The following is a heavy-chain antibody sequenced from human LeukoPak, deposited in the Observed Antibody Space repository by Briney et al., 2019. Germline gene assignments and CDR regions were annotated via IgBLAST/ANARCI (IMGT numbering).Heavy chain of an antibody. D-gene: IGHD3-22*01. CDR1: GFTVSSNY. CDR2: IYSGGNI. Sequence: GGSLRLSCAASGFTVSSNYMSWVRQAPGKGLDWVSVIYSGGNIYYADSVKGRFTISRDNAENSLYLQMNSLRAEDTAVYYCARDRRGDTYYYDSSGYPGYWGQGTLVTVSS. V-gene: IGHV3-66*01. J-gene: IGHJ4*02. CDR3: ARDRRGDTYYYDSSGYPGY.